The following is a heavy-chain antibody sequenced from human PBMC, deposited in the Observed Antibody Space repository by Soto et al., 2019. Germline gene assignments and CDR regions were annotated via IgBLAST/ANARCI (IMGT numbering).Heavy chain of an antibody. V-gene: IGHV3-66*01. CDR2: IHSGGST. Sequence: GGSLRLSCAASGLSASDNYMNWVRQTPGKGLEWVSIIHSGGSTNYADSVKGRFTVSRDMSKNTVYLQMNSLRAEDTALYYCARDPASGGDGFDIWGQGTMVTVSS. J-gene: IGHJ3*02. D-gene: IGHD3-16*01. CDR3: ARDPASGGDGFDI. CDR1: GLSASDNY.